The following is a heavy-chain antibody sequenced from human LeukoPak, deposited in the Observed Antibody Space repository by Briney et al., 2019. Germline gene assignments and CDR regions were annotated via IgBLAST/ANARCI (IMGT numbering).Heavy chain of an antibody. D-gene: IGHD3-16*01. J-gene: IGHJ4*02. Sequence: PGRSLRLSCAASGFTFSSYGMHWVRQAPGNGLEWVAVISYDGSNKYYADSVKGRFTISRDNSKNTLYLQMNSLRAEDTAVYYCAKDGGQSKNLYYYFDYWGQGTLVTVSS. CDR1: GFTFSSYG. V-gene: IGHV3-30*18. CDR2: ISYDGSNK. CDR3: AKDGGQSKNLYYYFDY.